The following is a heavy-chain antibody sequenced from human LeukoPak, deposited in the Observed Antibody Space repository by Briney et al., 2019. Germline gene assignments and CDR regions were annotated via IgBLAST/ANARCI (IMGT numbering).Heavy chain of an antibody. Sequence: SVKVSCKASGGTFSRYAISWVRQAPGQGLEWMGRIIPILGIANYAQKFQGRVTITADKSTSTAYMELSSLRSEDTAVYYCARDQASDAFDIWGQGTMVTVSS. J-gene: IGHJ3*02. CDR1: GGTFSRYA. V-gene: IGHV1-69*04. CDR2: IIPILGIA. CDR3: ARDQASDAFDI.